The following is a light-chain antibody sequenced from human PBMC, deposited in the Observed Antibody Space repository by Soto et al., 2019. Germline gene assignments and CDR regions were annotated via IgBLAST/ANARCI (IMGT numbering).Light chain of an antibody. J-gene: IGKJ5*01. CDR3: QQLNSYPPP. Sequence: DIQLTQSPSFLSASVGDRVTITCRASQDIRSYLAWYQQRPGKAPQLLIYAASTLQSGVPSRFSGSGSGTEFTLTTSTLQPKDFAIFYCQQLNSYPPPFGQGTRL. CDR2: AAS. V-gene: IGKV1-9*01. CDR1: QDIRSY.